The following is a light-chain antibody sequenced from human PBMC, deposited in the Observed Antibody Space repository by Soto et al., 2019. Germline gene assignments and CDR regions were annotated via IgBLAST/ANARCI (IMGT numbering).Light chain of an antibody. CDR1: QSLSRS. Sequence: EIVLTQSPDTLSFSPGETATLSCRASQSLSRSLAWYQQKPGQAPRLLIYAASTRAAGIPARFSGSGSGTDFTLTISSLQSEDFAIYYCQQYYDWPITFGQGTRLEI. CDR3: QQYYDWPIT. J-gene: IGKJ5*01. CDR2: AAS. V-gene: IGKV3-15*01.